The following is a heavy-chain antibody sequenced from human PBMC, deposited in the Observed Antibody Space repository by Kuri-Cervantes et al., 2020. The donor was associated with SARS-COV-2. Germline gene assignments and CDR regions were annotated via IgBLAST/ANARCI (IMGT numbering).Heavy chain of an antibody. CDR3: ARAVVVTAMPFGY. CDR2: ISSSSSYI. J-gene: IGHJ4*02. CDR1: GFTFSSYS. V-gene: IGHV3-21*01. Sequence: GESLKISCAASGFTFSSYSMNWVRQAPGKGLEWVSSISSSSSYIYYADSVKGQFTISRDNAKNSLYLQMNSLRAEDTAVYYCARAVVVTAMPFGYWGQGTLVTVSS. D-gene: IGHD2-21*02.